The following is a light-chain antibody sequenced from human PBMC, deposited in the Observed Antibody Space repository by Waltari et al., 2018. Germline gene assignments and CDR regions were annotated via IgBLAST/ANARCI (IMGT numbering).Light chain of an antibody. CDR2: TAS. CDR3: QQSSSTPPWT. J-gene: IGKJ1*01. CDR1: QTISSY. V-gene: IGKV1-39*01. Sequence: DIQLTQSPSFLSASVGDRVTITCRASQTISSYLNWYQQKPGKAPHLLIYTASSLQSGVPSRFSGSGSGTDFTLTISSLQPEDFATYYCQQSSSTPPWTFGQGTKVEIK.